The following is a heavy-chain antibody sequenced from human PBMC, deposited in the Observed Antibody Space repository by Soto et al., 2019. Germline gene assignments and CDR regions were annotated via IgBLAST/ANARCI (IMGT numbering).Heavy chain of an antibody. D-gene: IGHD1-26*01. J-gene: IGHJ6*02. Sequence: QVQLVQSGAEVKRPGSSVKVSCKASGGTFNSYAVSWVRQAPGQGLEWIGGIIPMFGTTKYAQKFQGRVTITADKSTSPAYMDLSSLKSEDMAIFYCARAMSNYAFNYALAVWGQGTAVIVSS. V-gene: IGHV1-69*06. CDR1: GGTFNSYA. CDR2: IIPMFGTT. CDR3: ARAMSNYAFNYALAV.